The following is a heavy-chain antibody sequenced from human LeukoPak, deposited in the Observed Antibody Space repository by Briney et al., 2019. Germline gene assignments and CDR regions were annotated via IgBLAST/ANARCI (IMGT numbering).Heavy chain of an antibody. J-gene: IGHJ4*02. CDR2: ISSSNNYI. V-gene: IGHV3-21*01. Sequence: GGSLGLSCAASGFTFSNYNMNWVRQAPGKGLEWVSSISSSNNYIYYADSVKGRFTISRDNAKNSLYLQMNSLRAEDTAAYYCARRSPNYYFDYWGQGTPVTVSS. CDR1: GFTFSNYN. CDR3: ARRSPNYYFDY.